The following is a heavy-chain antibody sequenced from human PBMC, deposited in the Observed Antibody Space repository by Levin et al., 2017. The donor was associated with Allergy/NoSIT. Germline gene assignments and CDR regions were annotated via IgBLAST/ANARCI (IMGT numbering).Heavy chain of an antibody. Sequence: ASVKVSCKASGYTFTGYYMHWVRQAPGQGLEWMGWINPNSGGTNYAQKFRGRVTMTRDTSISTAYMELSRLRSDDTAVYYCARDHCSGGSCYSRFDYWGQGTLVTVSS. CDR1: GYTFTGYY. V-gene: IGHV1-2*02. CDR3: ARDHCSGGSCYSRFDY. D-gene: IGHD2-15*01. J-gene: IGHJ4*02. CDR2: INPNSGGT.